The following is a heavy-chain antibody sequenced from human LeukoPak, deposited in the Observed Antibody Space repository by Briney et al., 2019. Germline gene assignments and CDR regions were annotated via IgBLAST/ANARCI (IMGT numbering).Heavy chain of an antibody. J-gene: IGHJ4*02. Sequence: LPGGSLRLSCAASGFTFSSYEMNWVRQAPGKGLEWVSYSSSSGSTRYYADAVKGRFTISRDNAKNSLYLQMNSLRAEDTAVYYCARVEMATITLFDYWGQGTLVTVSS. V-gene: IGHV3-48*03. D-gene: IGHD5-24*01. CDR3: ARVEMATITLFDY. CDR1: GFTFSSYE. CDR2: SSSSGSTR.